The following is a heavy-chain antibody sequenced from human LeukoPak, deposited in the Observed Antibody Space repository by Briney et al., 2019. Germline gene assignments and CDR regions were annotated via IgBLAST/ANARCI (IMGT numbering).Heavy chain of an antibody. CDR2: IYTSGST. J-gene: IGHJ5*02. CDR3: ARVRYSYGYINWFDP. Sequence: SVTLSLTCTVSGGSISSYYWSWIRQPAGKGLEWIGRIYTSGSTNYNPSLKSRVTMSVDTSKNQFSLKLSSVTAADTAVYYCARVRYSYGYINWFDPWGQGTLVTVSS. D-gene: IGHD5-18*01. CDR1: GGSISSYY. V-gene: IGHV4-4*07.